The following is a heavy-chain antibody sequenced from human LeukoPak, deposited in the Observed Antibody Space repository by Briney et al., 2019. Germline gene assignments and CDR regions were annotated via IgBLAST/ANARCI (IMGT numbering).Heavy chain of an antibody. CDR3: AKGGEYQLPGDY. CDR2: ISSSGANT. J-gene: IGHJ4*02. CDR1: GSTFSSYA. D-gene: IGHD2-2*01. V-gene: IGHV3-23*01. Sequence: GGSLRLSCAASGSTFSSYAMSRVRQAPGKGLEWVSTISSSGANTYYADSVKGRFTISRGNSKNTLYLQMNSLRAEDTAIYYCAKGGEYQLPGDYWGQGTLVTVSS.